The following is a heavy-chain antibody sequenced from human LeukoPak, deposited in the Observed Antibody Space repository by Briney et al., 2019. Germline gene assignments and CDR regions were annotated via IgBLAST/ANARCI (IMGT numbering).Heavy chain of an antibody. V-gene: IGHV4-34*01. J-gene: IGHJ6*03. CDR1: GGSFSGYY. D-gene: IGHD4-23*01. CDR2: INHSGST. Sequence: PSETLSLTCAVYGGSFSGYYWSWIRQPPGKGLEWIGEINHSGSTNYNPSLKSRVTISVDTSKNQFSLKLSSVTAADTAVYYCASAVGTLYYMDVWGKGTTVTVSS. CDR3: ASAVGTLYYMDV.